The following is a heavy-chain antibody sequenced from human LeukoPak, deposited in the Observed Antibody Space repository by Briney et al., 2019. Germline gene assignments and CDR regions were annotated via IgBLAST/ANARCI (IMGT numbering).Heavy chain of an antibody. CDR1: GYTFTGYY. CDR3: AREGQDYGDYDY. D-gene: IGHD4-17*01. Sequence: ASVTVSCTASGYTFTGYYMHWVRQAPGQGLEWMGIINPSGGSTSYAQKFQGRVTMTRDTSTSTVYMELSSLRSEDTAVYYCAREGQDYGDYDYWGQGTLVTVSS. J-gene: IGHJ4*02. V-gene: IGHV1-46*01. CDR2: INPSGGST.